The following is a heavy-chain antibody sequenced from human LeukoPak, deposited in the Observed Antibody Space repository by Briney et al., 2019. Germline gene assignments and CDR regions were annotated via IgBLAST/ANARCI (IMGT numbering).Heavy chain of an antibody. CDR1: GYTFTNFG. D-gene: IGHD3-22*01. J-gene: IGHJ4*02. CDR2: INPNSGGT. V-gene: IGHV1-2*06. CDR3: ARDQSPGMIAR. Sequence: ASVKVSCKASGYTFTNFGTSWVRQAPGQGLEWMGRINPNSGGTNYAQKFQGRVTMTRDTSISTAYMELSRLRSDDTAVYYCARDQSPGMIARWGQGTLVTVSS.